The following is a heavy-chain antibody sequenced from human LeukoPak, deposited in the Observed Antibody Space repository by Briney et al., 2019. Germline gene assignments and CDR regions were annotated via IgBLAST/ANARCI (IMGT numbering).Heavy chain of an antibody. Sequence: SETLSLTCTVSGGSISSYYWSWIRQPPGKGLEWIGYIYYSGSTNYNPSLKSRVTISVDTSKNQFSLKLSSVTAADTAVYYCAGTYYYDSSGILYFDYWGQGTLVTVSS. V-gene: IGHV4-59*01. J-gene: IGHJ4*02. CDR3: AGTYYYDSSGILYFDY. CDR1: GGSISSYY. CDR2: IYYSGST. D-gene: IGHD3-22*01.